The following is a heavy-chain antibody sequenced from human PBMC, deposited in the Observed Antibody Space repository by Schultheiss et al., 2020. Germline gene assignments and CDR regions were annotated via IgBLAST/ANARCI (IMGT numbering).Heavy chain of an antibody. V-gene: IGHV3-48*03. D-gene: IGHD1-26*01. J-gene: IGHJ4*02. CDR1: GFTFSSYE. Sequence: GGSLRLSCAASGFTFSSYEMNWVRQAPGKGLEWVSYISSSGSTIYYTDSVKGRFTISRDNAKNSLYLQMNSLRAEDTAVYYCARAGVVVGATFGPFDYWGQGTLVTVSS. CDR2: ISSSGSTI. CDR3: ARAGVVVGATFGPFDY.